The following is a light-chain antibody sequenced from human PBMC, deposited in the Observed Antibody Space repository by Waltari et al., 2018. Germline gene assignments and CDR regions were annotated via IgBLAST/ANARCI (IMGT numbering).Light chain of an antibody. CDR1: SSNIGTHS. Sequence: HSVLTQTPSASGTPGQRVTISCSGSSSNIGTHSVDWYQQLPGTAPKLLMYKDDRRPSGVPARFSGSKSGTSASLAISGLRSEDEADYYCATWDDGLSGVFGGGTKLTVL. CDR3: ATWDDGLSGV. CDR2: KDD. J-gene: IGLJ2*01. V-gene: IGLV1-47*01.